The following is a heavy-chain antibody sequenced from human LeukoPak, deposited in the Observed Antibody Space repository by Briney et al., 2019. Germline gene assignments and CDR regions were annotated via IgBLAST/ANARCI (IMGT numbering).Heavy chain of an antibody. J-gene: IGHJ4*02. CDR3: STDLGPAIDY. CDR1: GLTFSNNW. Sequence: GGSLRLSCAASGLTFSNNWMTWVRQAPRKGLECVGRIKSKADGGTTDYSAPVKGRFIISRDDSKNTLFLQMNSLKTEDTAMYYCSTDLGPAIDYWGQGTLVTVSS. CDR2: IKSKADGGTT. V-gene: IGHV3-15*01.